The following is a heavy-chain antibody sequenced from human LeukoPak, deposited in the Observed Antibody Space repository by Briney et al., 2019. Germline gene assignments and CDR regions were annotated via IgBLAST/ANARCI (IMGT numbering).Heavy chain of an antibody. J-gene: IGHJ4*02. Sequence: SETLSLTCAVYGGSFSGYYWSWIRQPPGKGLEWIGEINHSGSTNYNPSLKSRVTISVDTSKNQFSLKLSSVTAADTAVYYCATDIAAAASGYWGQGTLVTVSS. V-gene: IGHV4-34*01. CDR3: ATDIAAAASGY. CDR1: GGSFSGYY. D-gene: IGHD6-13*01. CDR2: INHSGST.